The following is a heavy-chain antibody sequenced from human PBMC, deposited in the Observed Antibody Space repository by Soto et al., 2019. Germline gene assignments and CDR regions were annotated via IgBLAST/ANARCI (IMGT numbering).Heavy chain of an antibody. V-gene: IGHV5-51*01. CDR1: GYSFGNWW. Sequence: PGESLKISCKGSGYSFGNWWIAWVRQMPGKGLEYMGIIYPSDSQTRYSPSFQGQVTISADMSINTAYLQWSSLRASDTAIYYCASSPYSFYYDSISYRSGAFDIWGKGTMVTVSS. CDR2: IYPSDSQT. J-gene: IGHJ3*02. CDR3: ASSPYSFYYDSISYRSGAFDI. D-gene: IGHD3-22*01.